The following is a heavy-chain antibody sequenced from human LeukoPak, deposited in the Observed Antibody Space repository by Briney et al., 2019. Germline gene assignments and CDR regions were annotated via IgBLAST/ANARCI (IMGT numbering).Heavy chain of an antibody. D-gene: IGHD2-15*01. CDR3: ARDPYCSGGDCYSFDP. CDR1: GFTSGFSFSNCW. Sequence: GGSLRLSCAASGFTSGFSFSNCWMHWVRQAPGKGLVWVSRIKGDGSTTSHADSVKGRFTISRDNAKNTLYLQMNSLRAEDTAVYYCARDPYCSGGDCYSFDPWGQGTLVTVSS. CDR2: IKGDGSTT. V-gene: IGHV3-74*01. J-gene: IGHJ5*02.